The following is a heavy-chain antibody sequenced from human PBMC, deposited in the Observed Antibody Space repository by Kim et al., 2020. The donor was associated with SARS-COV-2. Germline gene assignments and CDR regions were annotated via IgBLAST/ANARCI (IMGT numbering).Heavy chain of an antibody. CDR2: T. CDR3: ARGSIVEPADY. V-gene: IGHV4-31*02. J-gene: IGHJ4*02. Sequence: TDYKPSLKSRVTIEVDTSKNQFSLKMRSVTAAETGVYYCARGSIVEPADYWGQGTLVTVSS. D-gene: IGHD1-26*01.